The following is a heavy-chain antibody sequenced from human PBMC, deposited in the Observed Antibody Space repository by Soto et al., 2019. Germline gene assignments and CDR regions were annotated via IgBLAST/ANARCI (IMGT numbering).Heavy chain of an antibody. CDR1: GFTFSSYA. Sequence: GGSLRLSCAASGFTFSSYAMSWVRQAPGKGLEWVSAISGSGGSTYYADSVKGRFTISRDNSKNTLYLQMNSLRAEDTAVYYCAKPRACSGGSRNTFDYWGQGSLVIVSS. CDR2: ISGSGGST. CDR3: AKPRACSGGSRNTFDY. D-gene: IGHD2-15*01. V-gene: IGHV3-23*01. J-gene: IGHJ4*02.